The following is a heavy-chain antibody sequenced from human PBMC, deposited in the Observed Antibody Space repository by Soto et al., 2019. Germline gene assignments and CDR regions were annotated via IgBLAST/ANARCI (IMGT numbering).Heavy chain of an antibody. CDR3: ARDRRQVPVLGLYYYDY. V-gene: IGHV1-3*01. J-gene: IGHJ4*02. D-gene: IGHD3-16*01. Sequence: ASVKVSCKASGYTFTRYAMHWVRQAPGQSLEWMGWINVGNGNTKYSQKFQGRVTITRDTSVSTAYVEVSSLTSEDTSVYYCARDRRQVPVLGLYYYDYWGQGTLVTVSS. CDR1: GYTFTRYA. CDR2: INVGNGNT.